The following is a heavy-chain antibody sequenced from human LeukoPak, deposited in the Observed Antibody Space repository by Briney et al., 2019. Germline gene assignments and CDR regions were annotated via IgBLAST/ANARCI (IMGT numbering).Heavy chain of an antibody. J-gene: IGHJ6*02. D-gene: IGHD4-23*01. CDR2: IIPFLGIV. CDR1: GGTSSTYA. V-gene: IGHV1-69*04. Sequence: SVKVSCKASGGTSSTYAFTWVRQAPGQGLEWMGRIIPFLGIVNYAQKSQGRVTITADKSTSTVYMELSSLRSDDTAVYYCARGLWVTAYSYYYYGMDVWGQGTTVIVSS. CDR3: ARGLWVTAYSYYYYGMDV.